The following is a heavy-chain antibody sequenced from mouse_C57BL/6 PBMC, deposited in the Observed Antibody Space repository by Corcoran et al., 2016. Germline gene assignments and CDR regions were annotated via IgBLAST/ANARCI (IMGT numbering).Heavy chain of an antibody. Sequence: EVQLQQSGPELVKPGASVKISCKAAGYTFTDYYMNWVRQSHGKSLEWIGDINPNNGGTSYNQKFKGKATLTVDKSSSTAYMELRSLTSEDSAVYYCARPPDWGQGTTLTVSS. CDR1: GYTFTDYY. CDR3: ARPPD. J-gene: IGHJ2*01. CDR2: INPNNGGT. V-gene: IGHV1-26*01.